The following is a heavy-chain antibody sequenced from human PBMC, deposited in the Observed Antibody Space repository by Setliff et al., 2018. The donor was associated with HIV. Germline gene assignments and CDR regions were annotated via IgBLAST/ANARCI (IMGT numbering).Heavy chain of an antibody. D-gene: IGHD3-10*01. CDR3: ARRSRSGSDHFDY. J-gene: IGHJ4*02. CDR1: GFTFDDYA. V-gene: IGHV3-9*01. Sequence: PGGSLRLSCAASGFTFDDYAMHWVRQAPGKGKEWVSGISGSGSASYADLMKGRLTFSRDNLKNSLSLQMSSLRVEDTAIYYCARRSRSGSDHFDYWGQGALVTVSS. CDR2: ISGSGSA.